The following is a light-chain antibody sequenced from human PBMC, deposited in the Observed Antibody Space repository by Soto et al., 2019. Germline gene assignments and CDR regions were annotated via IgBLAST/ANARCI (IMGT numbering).Light chain of an antibody. V-gene: IGLV7-46*01. CDR2: ETS. CDR1: TGAVTSGHY. J-gene: IGLJ2*01. CDR3: LLSYPTNRV. Sequence: QTVVTQEPSLTVSPGGTVTLTCASSTGAVTSGHYPYWFQQKPGQAPRTLIYETSTKQSWTPARFSGSLLGGKAVLTLSGAHPEDKADYYCLLSYPTNRVFGGGTKVTVL.